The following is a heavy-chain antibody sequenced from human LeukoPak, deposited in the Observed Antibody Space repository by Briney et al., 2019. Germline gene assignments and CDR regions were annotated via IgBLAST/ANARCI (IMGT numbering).Heavy chain of an antibody. Sequence: GGSLRLSCAASGFTFSDYNMNWVRQAPGKGLEWVSSISSSSSFIYYAGSVKGRFTISRDNAKNSLYLQMNSLRAEDTAVYYCAREARLADAFDIWGQGTMVTVSS. J-gene: IGHJ3*02. CDR2: ISSSSSFI. CDR3: AREARLADAFDI. CDR1: GFTFSDYN. D-gene: IGHD6-19*01. V-gene: IGHV3-21*01.